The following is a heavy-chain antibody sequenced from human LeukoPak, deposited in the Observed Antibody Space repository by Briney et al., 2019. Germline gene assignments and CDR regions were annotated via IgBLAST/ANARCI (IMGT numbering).Heavy chain of an antibody. Sequence: PSQTLSLTCTVSGGSISSVDYYWSWIRQPPGKGLEWIGYIYYSGSTYYNPSLKSRVTISVDTSKNQFSLKLSSVTAADTAVYYCARRDGYNPRVDYWGQGTLVTVSS. J-gene: IGHJ4*02. V-gene: IGHV4-30-4*08. D-gene: IGHD5-24*01. CDR1: GGSISSVDYY. CDR2: IYYSGST. CDR3: ARRDGYNPRVDY.